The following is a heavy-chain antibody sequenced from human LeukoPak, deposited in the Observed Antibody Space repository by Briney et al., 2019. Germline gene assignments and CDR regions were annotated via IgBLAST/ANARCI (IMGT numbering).Heavy chain of an antibody. V-gene: IGHV5-51*01. CDR2: IYSGDSET. J-gene: IGHJ4*02. CDR3: ARLYCSGGSCTGGFDY. D-gene: IGHD2-15*01. CDR1: WYSFPSYW. Sequence: GGSLGIFLNGSWYSFPSYWIGWVRQRPRKGLGWGVIIYSGDSETRYSPSFQGQVTISGDKYISTAYLQWRSLKASDTAMYYCARLYCSGGSCTGGFDYWGQGTLVTVSS.